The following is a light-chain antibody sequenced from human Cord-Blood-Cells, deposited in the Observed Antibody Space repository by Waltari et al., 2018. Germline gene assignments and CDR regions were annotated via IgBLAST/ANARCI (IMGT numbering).Light chain of an antibody. CDR3: SSYTSSSTLEV. Sequence: QSALTQPASVSGSPGQSITISCTGPSSDVGGSNYVSWYQQHPGKAPKLMIYDVSNRPSGVSNRFSGSKSGNTASLTISGLQAEDEADYYCSSYTSSSTLEVFGGGTKLTVL. J-gene: IGLJ2*01. V-gene: IGLV2-14*01. CDR2: DVS. CDR1: SSDVGGSNY.